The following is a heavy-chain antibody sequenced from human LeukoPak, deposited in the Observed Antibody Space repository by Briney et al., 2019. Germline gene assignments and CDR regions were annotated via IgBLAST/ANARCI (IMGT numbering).Heavy chain of an antibody. CDR2: TYYRGTT. V-gene: IGHV4-39*07. Sequence: SDTLSLTCTVSGASISSTSYYWGWIRQPPGKGLEWIGSTYYRGTTYYIPSLKSRVTISVDTSKNQFSLKLSSVTAADTAVYYCARRYSGYDFSYWGQGTLVTVSS. CDR3: ARRYSGYDFSY. J-gene: IGHJ4*02. CDR1: GASISSTSYY. D-gene: IGHD5-12*01.